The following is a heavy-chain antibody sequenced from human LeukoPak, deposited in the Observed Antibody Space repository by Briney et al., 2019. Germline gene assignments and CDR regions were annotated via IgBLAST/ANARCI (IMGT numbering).Heavy chain of an antibody. J-gene: IGHJ6*02. V-gene: IGHV4-34*01. CDR1: GGSFSGYY. Sequence: SETLSLTCAVYGGSFSGYYWSWIRQPPGKGLEWIGEINHSGSTNYNPSLKSRVTISVDTSKNQFSLKLSSVTAADTAVYYCAREDSSSSQYYYYYYGMDVWGQGTTVTVSS. D-gene: IGHD6-6*01. CDR3: AREDSSSSQYYYYYYGMDV. CDR2: INHSGST.